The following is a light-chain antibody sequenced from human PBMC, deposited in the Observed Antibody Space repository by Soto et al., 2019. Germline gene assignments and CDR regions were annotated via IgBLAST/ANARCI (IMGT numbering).Light chain of an antibody. V-gene: IGKV3-15*01. CDR1: QNVANY. Sequence: EIALTQSPATLSLSPGERATLSCRASQNVANYLDWYQQKPGQAPSLLIYGAFTRATGIPARFSGTGSGTEFTLTISSLQPEDFATYYCQQYDSYPLTFGGGTKVDIK. CDR2: GAF. CDR3: QQYDSYPLT. J-gene: IGKJ4*01.